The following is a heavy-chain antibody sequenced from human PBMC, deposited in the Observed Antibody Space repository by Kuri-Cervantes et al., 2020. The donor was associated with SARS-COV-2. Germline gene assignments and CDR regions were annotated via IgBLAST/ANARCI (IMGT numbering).Heavy chain of an antibody. V-gene: IGHV4-34*01. Sequence: SETLSLTCTVSGASISSSTYYWSWIRQPPGKGLEWIGEINHSGSTNYNPSLKSRVTISVDTSKNQFSLKLSSVTAADTAVYYCARVLNSGSYPYRGNWFDSWGQGTLVTVSS. J-gene: IGHJ5*01. CDR2: INHSGST. D-gene: IGHD3-10*01. CDR3: ARVLNSGSYPYRGNWFDS. CDR1: GASISSSTYY.